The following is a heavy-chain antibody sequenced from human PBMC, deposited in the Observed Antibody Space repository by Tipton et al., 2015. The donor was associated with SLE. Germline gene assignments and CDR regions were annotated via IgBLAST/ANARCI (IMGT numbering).Heavy chain of an antibody. CDR3: ARDFTYSSSSGDPFDI. CDR2: IYTSGST. V-gene: IGHV4-4*07. J-gene: IGHJ3*02. CDR1: GGSISSYY. Sequence: GLVKPSETLSLTCTVSGGSISSYYWSWIRQPAGKGLEWIGRIYTSGSTNYNPSLKSRVTMSVDTSKNQFSLKLSSVTAADTAVYYCARDFTYSSSSGDPFDIWGQGTMVTVSS. D-gene: IGHD6-6*01.